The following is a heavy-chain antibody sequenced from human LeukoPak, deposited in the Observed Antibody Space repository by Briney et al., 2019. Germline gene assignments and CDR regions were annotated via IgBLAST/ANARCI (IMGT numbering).Heavy chain of an antibody. CDR2: ISSSSSTI. J-gene: IGHJ3*02. CDR3: ARWGPDTYYYDSTETTGAFDI. D-gene: IGHD3-22*01. V-gene: IGHV3-48*04. CDR1: GFTFSSYS. Sequence: GGSLRLSCAASGFTFSSYSMNWVRQAPGKGLEWVSYISSSSSTIYYADSVKGRFTISRDNAKNSLYLQMNSLRAEDTAVYYRARWGPDTYYYDSTETTGAFDIWGQGTMVTVSS.